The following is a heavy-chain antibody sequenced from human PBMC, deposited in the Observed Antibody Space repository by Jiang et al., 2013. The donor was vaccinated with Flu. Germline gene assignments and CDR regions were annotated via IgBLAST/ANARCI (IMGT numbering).Heavy chain of an antibody. CDR3: ARTEEYTPTGVDAYFYGMDV. V-gene: IGHV1-18*04. D-gene: IGHD1-1*01. Sequence: YGAEVKKPGASVKVSCKGSGYNFGSFGYTWVRQAPGQGLEWMGRVSSYNGKTTNAPRFQGRVTMATDTSTSTTYMEVRSLRSDDTAVYYCARTEEYTPTGVDAYFYGMDVVGPRDHGHRLL. CDR2: VSSYNGKT. CDR1: GYNFGSFG. J-gene: IGHJ6*02.